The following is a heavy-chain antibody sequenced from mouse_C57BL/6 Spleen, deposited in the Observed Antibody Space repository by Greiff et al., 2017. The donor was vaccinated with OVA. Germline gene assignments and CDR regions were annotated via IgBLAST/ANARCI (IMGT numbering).Heavy chain of an antibody. CDR2: IYPGSGST. Sequence: QVHVKQPGAELVKPGASVKMSCKASGYTFTSYWVTWVKQRPGQGLEWLGDIYPGSGSTNYTEQFSSKATLTVDTSSSAVYMQLSSLTSEDSAVYYGARGQHRTHYYAMDDWGKGTTVTVSS. V-gene: IGHV1-55*01. CDR1: GYTFTSYW. CDR3: ARGQHRTHYYAMDD. J-gene: IGHJ4*01.